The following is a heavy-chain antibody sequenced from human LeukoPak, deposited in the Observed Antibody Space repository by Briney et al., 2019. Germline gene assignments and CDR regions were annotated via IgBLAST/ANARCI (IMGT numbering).Heavy chain of an antibody. J-gene: IGHJ4*02. CDR2: IYHSGST. CDR3: ARARDYVSHYYFDY. CDR1: GGSISSGGYS. Sequence: PSQTLSLTCAVSGGSISSGGYSWSWIRQPPGKGLEWIGYIYHSGSTYYNPSLKSRVTISVDRSKNQFSLKLSSVTAADAAVYYCARARDYVSHYYFDYWGQGTLVTVSS. V-gene: IGHV4-30-2*01. D-gene: IGHD3-10*02.